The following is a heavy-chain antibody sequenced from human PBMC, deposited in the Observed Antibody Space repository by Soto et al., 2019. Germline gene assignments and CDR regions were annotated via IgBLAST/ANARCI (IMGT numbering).Heavy chain of an antibody. CDR3: ARRDRYFDTKNYYYGMDV. CDR1: GYTFTNYW. J-gene: IGHJ6*02. Sequence: GESLKISFQGSGYTFTNYWIGLVRQIPGKVLEWMGIIYPGDSDTKYNPSFQGQVTISADKSISTAYLKWSSLKASDTAMYYCARRDRYFDTKNYYYGMDVWGQGTTVTVSS. D-gene: IGHD3-9*01. V-gene: IGHV5-51*01. CDR2: IYPGDSDT.